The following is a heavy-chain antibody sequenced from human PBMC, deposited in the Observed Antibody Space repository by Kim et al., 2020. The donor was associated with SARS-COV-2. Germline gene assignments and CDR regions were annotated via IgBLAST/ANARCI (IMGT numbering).Heavy chain of an antibody. J-gene: IGHJ3*02. CDR3: AKALAVVVAVTHDAFDI. D-gene: IGHD2-15*01. CDR1: GFTFSSYG. V-gene: IGHV3-30*18. CDR2: ISYDGSNK. Sequence: GGSLRLSCAASGFTFSSYGMHWVRQAPGKGLEWVAVISYDGSNKYYADSVKGRFTISRDNSKNTLYLQMNSLRAEDTAVYYCAKALAVVVAVTHDAFDI.